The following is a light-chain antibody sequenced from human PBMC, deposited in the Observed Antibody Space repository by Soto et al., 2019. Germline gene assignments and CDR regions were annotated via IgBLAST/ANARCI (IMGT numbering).Light chain of an antibody. CDR2: DVS. CDR3: SSYTSSSTYD. V-gene: IGLV2-14*01. CDR1: SSDVGGYNY. Sequence: QSALTQPASVSGSTGQSITISCTGTSSDVGGYNYVSWYQQHPGKAPKLMIYDVSNRPSGVSNRFSGSKSGNTASLTISGLQAEDEADYYCSSYTSSSTYDFGTGTKLTVL. J-gene: IGLJ1*01.